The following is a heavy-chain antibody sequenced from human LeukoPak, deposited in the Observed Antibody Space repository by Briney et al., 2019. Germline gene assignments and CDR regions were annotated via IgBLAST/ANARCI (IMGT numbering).Heavy chain of an antibody. CDR2: IHYTGST. CDR1: GGSISSYY. J-gene: IGHJ6*03. D-gene: IGHD1-26*01. CDR3: ARTGGSFYFYYYMDV. V-gene: IGHV4-59*12. Sequence: PSETLSLTCTVSGGSISSYYWSWIRQPPGKELEWIGSIHYTGSTYYNPSLKSRVTISIDTSKNQFSLKLSSVTAADTALYYCARTGGSFYFYYYMDVWGKGTTVTVSS.